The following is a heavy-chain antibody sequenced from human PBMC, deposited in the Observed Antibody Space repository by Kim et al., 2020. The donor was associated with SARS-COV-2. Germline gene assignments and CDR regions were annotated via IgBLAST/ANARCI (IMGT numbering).Heavy chain of an antibody. CDR1: GYTFTSYA. CDR3: ARGRKWLVEGVGHNDY. V-gene: IGHV1-3*01. Sequence: ASVKVSCKASGYTFTSYAMHWVRQAPGQRLEWMGWINAGNGNTKYSQKFQGRVTITRDTSASTAYMELSSLRSEDTAVYYCARGRKWLVEGVGHNDYWGQGTLVTVSS. D-gene: IGHD6-19*01. J-gene: IGHJ4*02. CDR2: INAGNGNT.